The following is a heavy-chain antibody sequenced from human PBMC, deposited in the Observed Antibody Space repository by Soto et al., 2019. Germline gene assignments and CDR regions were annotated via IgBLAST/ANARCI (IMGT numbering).Heavy chain of an antibody. Sequence: QVQLVQSGAEVKKPGASVKVSCKASGYTFTSYGISWVRQAPGQGLEWMGWISAYNGNTNYAQKLQGRVTMTTDTSTSTAYMELRSLRSDDTAVYYCASSYCSGGSCYRFDYWGQGTLVTVSS. CDR3: ASSYCSGGSCYRFDY. D-gene: IGHD2-15*01. CDR1: GYTFTSYG. V-gene: IGHV1-18*04. CDR2: ISAYNGNT. J-gene: IGHJ4*02.